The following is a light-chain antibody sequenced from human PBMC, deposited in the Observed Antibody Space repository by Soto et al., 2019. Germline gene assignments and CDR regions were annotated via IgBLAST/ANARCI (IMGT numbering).Light chain of an antibody. CDR3: CSYAGSSTHVV. J-gene: IGLJ2*01. CDR1: SSDVGSYNL. Sequence: QSALTQAASGSGSPGQSITISCTGTSSDVGSYNLVSWYQQHPGKAPKLMIYEGSKRPSGVSNRFSGSKSVNTASLTISGLQAEDEADYYCCSYAGSSTHVVFGGGTKLTVL. CDR2: EGS. V-gene: IGLV2-23*01.